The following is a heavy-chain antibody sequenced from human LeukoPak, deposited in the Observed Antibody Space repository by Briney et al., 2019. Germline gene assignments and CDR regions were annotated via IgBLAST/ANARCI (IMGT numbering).Heavy chain of an antibody. D-gene: IGHD6-13*01. V-gene: IGHV3-7*01. CDR3: ARNPDIAAAGTREYYYYMDV. CDR2: IKQDGSEK. Sequence: GGSLRLSCAASGFTFSSYWMSWVRQAPGKGLEWVANIKQDGSEKYYVDSVKGRFTISRDNAKNSLYLQMNSLRAEDTAVYYCARNPDIAAAGTREYYYYMDVWGKGTTVTVSS. CDR1: GFTFSSYW. J-gene: IGHJ6*03.